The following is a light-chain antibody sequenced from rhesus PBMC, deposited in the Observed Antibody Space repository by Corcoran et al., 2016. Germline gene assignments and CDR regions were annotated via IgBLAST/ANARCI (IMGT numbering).Light chain of an antibody. CDR1: SSDIGGYNY. Sequence: QAALTQSPSVSGSPGQSVTISCTGTSSDIGGYNYVSWYQQHPGTAPKLMIYEVSKRPSGVSDRFSGSKSGNTASLTISGLQAEDEADYYCSSFAGSNTFIFGAGTRLTVL. CDR2: EVS. CDR3: SSFAGSNTFI. J-gene: IGLJ1*01. V-gene: IGLV2-32*02.